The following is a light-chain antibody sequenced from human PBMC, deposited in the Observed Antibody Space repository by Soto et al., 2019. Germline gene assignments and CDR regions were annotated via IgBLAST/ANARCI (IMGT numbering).Light chain of an antibody. CDR1: SSSIGSNF. V-gene: IGLV1-47*01. CDR2: KNN. CDR3: ASWDDSLSAYV. J-gene: IGLJ1*01. Sequence: QPVLTQPPSASGTPGQTVTISCYGSSSSIGSNFVHWYQHLPGAAPKLLIYKNNQRPSGVPARFSGSKSGTSASLAISGLRSEDEADYYCASWDDSLSAYVFGTGTKLTVL.